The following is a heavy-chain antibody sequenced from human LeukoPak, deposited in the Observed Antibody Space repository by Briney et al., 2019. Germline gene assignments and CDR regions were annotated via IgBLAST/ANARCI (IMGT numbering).Heavy chain of an antibody. Sequence: SETLSLTCAVYGESLSGYYWSWIRQPPGKGLEWIGEVNHSGSTNYNPSLKSRVTISVDTSKNQFSLKLSSVTAADTAVYYCARGGPGQQLVLVYWGQGTLATVSS. CDR2: VNHSGST. CDR3: ARGGPGQQLVLVY. V-gene: IGHV4-34*01. J-gene: IGHJ4*02. CDR1: GESLSGYY. D-gene: IGHD6-13*01.